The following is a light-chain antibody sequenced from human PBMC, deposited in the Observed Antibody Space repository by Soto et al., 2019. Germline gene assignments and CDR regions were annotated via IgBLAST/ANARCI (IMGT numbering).Light chain of an antibody. Sequence: QSLLRQLASVSAAPRQRFTISCSGSISNIGSNAVNWYQQFPGKAPKLLIYYDDLLASGVSARFYGSKSGTSASLAISGLQSEDEADYYCAAWDDSTKSHVFGTGTTVTV. CDR2: YDD. J-gene: IGLJ1*01. V-gene: IGLV1-36*01. CDR3: AAWDDSTKSHV. CDR1: ISNIGSNA.